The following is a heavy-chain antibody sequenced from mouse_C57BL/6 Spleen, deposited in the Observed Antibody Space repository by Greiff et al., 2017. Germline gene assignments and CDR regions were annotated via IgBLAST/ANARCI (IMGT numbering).Heavy chain of an antibody. Sequence: QVQLQQPGAELVKPGASVKMSCKASGYTFTSYWITWVKQRPGQGLEWIGDIYPGSGSTNYNEKFKSKATLTVDTSSSTAYMQLSSLTSEDSAVYYCARGRYYYGSSQYPFFDYWGQGTTLTVSS. D-gene: IGHD1-1*01. CDR3: ARGRYYYGSSQYPFFDY. J-gene: IGHJ2*01. V-gene: IGHV1-55*01. CDR1: GYTFTSYW. CDR2: IYPGSGST.